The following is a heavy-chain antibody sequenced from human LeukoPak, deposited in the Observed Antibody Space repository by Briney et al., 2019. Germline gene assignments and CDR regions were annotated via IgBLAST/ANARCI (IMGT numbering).Heavy chain of an antibody. CDR3: ARDWGGNSYGYIDY. V-gene: IGHV4-61*01. Sequence: PSETLSLTCTVSGGSVSSGSHYWSWIRQPPGKGLEWIGYIYYSGSTNYNPSLKSRVTISVDTSKNQFSLKLSSVTAADTAVYYCARDWGGNSYGYIDYWGQGTLVTVSS. D-gene: IGHD5-18*01. J-gene: IGHJ4*02. CDR2: IYYSGST. CDR1: GGSVSSGSHY.